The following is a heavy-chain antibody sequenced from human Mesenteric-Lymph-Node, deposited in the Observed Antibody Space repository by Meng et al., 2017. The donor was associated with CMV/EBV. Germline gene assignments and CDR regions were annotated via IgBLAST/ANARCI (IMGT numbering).Heavy chain of an antibody. CDR2: INHSGST. J-gene: IGHJ4*02. Sequence: SETLSLTCAVYGGSFSGYYWSWIRQPPGKGLEWIGEINHSGSTNYNPSLKSRVTISVDTSKNQFSLKLTSVTAADTAMYYCARVKTQFHRTLDSWGQGKLVTVSS. CDR3: ARVKTQFHRTLDS. CDR1: GGSFSGYY. V-gene: IGHV4-34*01.